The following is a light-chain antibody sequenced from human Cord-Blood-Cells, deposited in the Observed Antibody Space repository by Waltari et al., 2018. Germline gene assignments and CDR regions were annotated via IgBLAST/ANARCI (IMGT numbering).Light chain of an antibody. J-gene: IGKJ3*01. CDR1: QSISSY. CDR3: QKSYSAPFF. CDR2: AAS. V-gene: IGKV1-39*01. Sequence: DIHMTQSPLSLSASVVDRVTIACRASQSISSYLNWDQQKPGKAHKLLIYAASSLQSGVPSRFSGSESGTDFTLTISSRQPEDWGSYHWQKSYSAPFFVGPGTKVYSK.